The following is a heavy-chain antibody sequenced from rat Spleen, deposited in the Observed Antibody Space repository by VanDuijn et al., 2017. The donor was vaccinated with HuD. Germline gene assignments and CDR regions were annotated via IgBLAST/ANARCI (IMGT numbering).Heavy chain of an antibody. Sequence: QVQLKESGPGLVQPSQTLSLTCTVSGLSLTSNSVSWIRQPPGKGLEWIGVIWNHGGTDYNSAIKSRLSIRRDTSKSQVFLKMNSLQTEDSAMYFCARGSVFFDYWGQGVMVTVSS. V-gene: IGHV2-47*01. CDR3: ARGSVFFDY. J-gene: IGHJ2*01. CDR2: IWNHGGT. CDR1: GLSLTSNS.